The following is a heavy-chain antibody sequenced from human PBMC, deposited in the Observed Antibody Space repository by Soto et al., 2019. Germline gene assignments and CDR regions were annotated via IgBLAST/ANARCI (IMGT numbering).Heavy chain of an antibody. V-gene: IGHV6-1*01. CDR3: ARVSSWLGPRYYYGMDV. J-gene: IGHJ6*02. CDR2: TYYRSKWYN. D-gene: IGHD6-13*01. Sequence: PSQTLSLTCAISGDSVSSNSAAWNWIRQSPSRGLEWLGRTYYRSKWYNDYAVSVKSRITINPDTSKNQFSLQLNSVTPEDTAVYYCARVSSWLGPRYYYGMDVWGQGTTVTVSS. CDR1: GDSVSSNSAA.